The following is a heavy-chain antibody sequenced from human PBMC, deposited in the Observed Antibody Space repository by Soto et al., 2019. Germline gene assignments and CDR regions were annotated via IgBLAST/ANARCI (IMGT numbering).Heavy chain of an antibody. CDR1: GFTFSSYS. J-gene: IGHJ6*02. D-gene: IGHD6-13*01. CDR2: ISSSSSTI. Sequence: EVQLVESGGGLVQPGGSLRLSCAASGFTFSSYSMNWVRQAPGKGLEWVSYISSSSSTIYYADSVKGRFTISRDNDKNSLYLQMKSRRDEDTAVYYCARDHKQQLVYYYYGMDVWGQGTTVTVSS. CDR3: ARDHKQQLVYYYYGMDV. V-gene: IGHV3-48*02.